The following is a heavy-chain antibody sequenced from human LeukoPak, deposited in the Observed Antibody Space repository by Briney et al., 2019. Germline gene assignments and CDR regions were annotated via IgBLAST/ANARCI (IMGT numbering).Heavy chain of an antibody. CDR2: INPNSGGT. D-gene: IGHD6-19*01. J-gene: IGHJ4*02. V-gene: IGHV1-2*02. CDR3: AKARLPSSIAVADCFDN. CDR1: GYTFTSYY. Sequence: ASVKVSCKASGYTFTSYYILWVRQAPGQGPEWMGWINPNSGGTNYGQKFQGRVTMTRDTSISTAYMELSRLRSDDTAVYYCAKARLPSSIAVADCFDNWGQGTLVTVSS.